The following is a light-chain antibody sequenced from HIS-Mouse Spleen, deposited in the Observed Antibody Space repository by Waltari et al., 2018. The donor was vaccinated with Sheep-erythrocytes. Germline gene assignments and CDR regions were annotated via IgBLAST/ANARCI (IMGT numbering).Light chain of an antibody. CDR2: LGS. V-gene: IGKV2-28*01. CDR3: MQALQTPRT. Sequence: DIVMTQSPLSLPVTPGEPASISCRSSQSLLHSNGYNYLDWYLQKPGQSPQLQIYLGSNRASGVPDRVSGSGSGTDFTLKISRVEAEDVGVYYCMQALQTPRTFGQGTKVEIK. CDR1: QSLLHSNGYNY. J-gene: IGKJ1*01.